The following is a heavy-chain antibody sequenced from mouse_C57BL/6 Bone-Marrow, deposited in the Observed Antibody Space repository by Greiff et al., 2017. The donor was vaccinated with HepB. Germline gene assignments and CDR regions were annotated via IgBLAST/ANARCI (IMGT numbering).Heavy chain of an antibody. V-gene: IGHV1-63*01. CDR2: IYPGGGYT. CDR3: GRCSGWLLHAMDY. J-gene: IGHJ4*01. D-gene: IGHD2-3*01. Sequence: VQLQQSGAELVRPGTSVKMSCKASGYTFTNYWIGWAKQRPGHGLEWIGDIYPGGGYTNYNEKFKGKATLTADKSSSTAYMQFSSLTSEDSAIYYCGRCSGWLLHAMDYWGQGTAVTVSS. CDR1: GYTFTNYW.